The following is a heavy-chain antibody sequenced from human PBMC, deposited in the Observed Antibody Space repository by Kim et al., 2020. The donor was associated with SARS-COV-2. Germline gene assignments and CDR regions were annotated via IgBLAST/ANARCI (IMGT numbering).Heavy chain of an antibody. J-gene: IGHJ6*02. D-gene: IGHD1-26*01. CDR1: GGTFSSYA. CDR3: ASDKVGDHYYYYGMDV. CDR2: IIPIFGTA. V-gene: IGHV1-69*13. Sequence: SVKVSCKASGGTFSSYAISWVRQAPGQGLEWMGGIIPIFGTANYAQKFQGRVTITADESTSTAYMELSSLRSEDTAVYYCASDKVGDHYYYYGMDVWGQGTTVTVSS.